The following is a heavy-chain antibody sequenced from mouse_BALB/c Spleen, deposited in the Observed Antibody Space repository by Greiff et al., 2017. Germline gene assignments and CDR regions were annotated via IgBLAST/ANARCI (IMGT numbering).Heavy chain of an antibody. CDR2: ISYSGST. V-gene: IGHV3-8*02. Sequence: EVKVVESGPSLVKPSQTLSLTCSVTGDSITSGYWNWIRKFPGNKLEYMGYISYSGSTYYNPSLKSRISITRDTSKNQYYLQLNSVTTEDTATYYCARGNYGSSSWFAYWGQGTLVTVSA. CDR1: GDSITSGY. J-gene: IGHJ3*01. CDR3: ARGNYGSSSWFAY. D-gene: IGHD1-1*01.